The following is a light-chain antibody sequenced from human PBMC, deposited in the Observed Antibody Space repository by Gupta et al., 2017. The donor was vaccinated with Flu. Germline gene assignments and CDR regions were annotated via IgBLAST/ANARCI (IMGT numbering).Light chain of an antibody. V-gene: IGKV1-5*03. CDR3: HQDNSCPCD. J-gene: IGKJ2*01. CDR1: QSVSSW. CDR2: KAS. Sequence: MQMTQSPSTPSASVGDRVTITCRASQSVSSWLAWCQQKPGKAPKLMIYKASRIESGVPSRFSGSGCGTEFTLTISSLQPDEFANYYCHQDNSCPCDFGQGTQLEIK.